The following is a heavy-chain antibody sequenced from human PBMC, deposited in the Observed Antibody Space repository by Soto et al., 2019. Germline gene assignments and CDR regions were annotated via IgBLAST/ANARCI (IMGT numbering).Heavy chain of an antibody. CDR3: AKDMARLRLFPSYYYYYGMDV. Sequence: PGGSLRLSCAASGFTFDDYTMHWVRQAPGKGLEWVSLISWDGGSTYYADSVKGRFTISRDNSKNSLYLQMNSLRTEDTALYYCAKDMARLRLFPSYYYYYGMDVWGQGTTVTVSS. V-gene: IGHV3-43*01. CDR1: GFTFDDYT. CDR2: ISWDGGST. D-gene: IGHD5-12*01. J-gene: IGHJ6*02.